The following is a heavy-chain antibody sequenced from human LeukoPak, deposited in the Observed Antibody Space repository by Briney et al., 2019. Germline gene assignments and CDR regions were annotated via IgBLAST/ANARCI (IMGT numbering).Heavy chain of an antibody. J-gene: IGHJ3*02. CDR1: GFTFSSYA. Sequence: PGGSLRLSCAASGFTFSSYAMSWVRQAPGKGLEWVSAISGSGGSTYYADSVKGRFTISRDNSKNTLYLQMNSLRAEDTAVYYCAKDLMEIFWVQALPPDDAFDIWGQGTMVTVSS. D-gene: IGHD3-9*01. V-gene: IGHV3-23*01. CDR2: ISGSGGST. CDR3: AKDLMEIFWVQALPPDDAFDI.